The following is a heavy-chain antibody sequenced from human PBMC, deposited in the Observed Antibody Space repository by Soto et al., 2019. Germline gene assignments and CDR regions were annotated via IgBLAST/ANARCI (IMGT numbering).Heavy chain of an antibody. J-gene: IGHJ5*02. Sequence: PSETLSLTCTVSGGSISSSSYYWGWIRQPPGKGLEWIGSIYYSGSTYYNPSLKSRVTISVDTSKNQFSLKLSSVTAADTAVYYCASLLPGILNWFDPWGQGTLVTVSS. CDR3: ASLLPGILNWFDP. V-gene: IGHV4-39*01. CDR1: GGSISSSSYY. D-gene: IGHD5-18*01. CDR2: IYYSGST.